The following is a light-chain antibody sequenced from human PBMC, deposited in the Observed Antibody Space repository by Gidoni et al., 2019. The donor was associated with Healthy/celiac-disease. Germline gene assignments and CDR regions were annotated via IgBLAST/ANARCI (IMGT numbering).Light chain of an antibody. CDR2: SNN. Sequence: QSVLTQPSSASRIPGPRVTISCSGSSSNIGSNTVNWYQQLPGTAPKLLIYSNNQRPSGVPERFSGSKSGTSASLAISGLQSEDEADYYCAAWDDSLDYVFGTGTKITVL. CDR3: AAWDDSLDYV. CDR1: SSNIGSNT. V-gene: IGLV1-44*01. J-gene: IGLJ1*01.